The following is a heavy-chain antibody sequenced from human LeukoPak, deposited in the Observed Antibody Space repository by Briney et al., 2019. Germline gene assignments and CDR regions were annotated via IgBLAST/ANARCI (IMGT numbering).Heavy chain of an antibody. Sequence: ASVEVSCKASGYTFTSYDINWVRQATGQGLEWMGWMNPNSGNTGYAQKFQGRVTMTRNTSISTAYMELSSLRSEDTAVYYCARGSSDLWFGELLYHYWGQGTLVTVSS. CDR2: MNPNSGNT. D-gene: IGHD3-10*01. V-gene: IGHV1-8*01. CDR1: GYTFTSYD. J-gene: IGHJ4*02. CDR3: ARGSSDLWFGELLYHY.